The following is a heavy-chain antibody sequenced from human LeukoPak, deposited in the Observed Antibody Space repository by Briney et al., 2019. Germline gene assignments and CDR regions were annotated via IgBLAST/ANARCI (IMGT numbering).Heavy chain of an antibody. CDR3: AKVRATVTPLFDY. J-gene: IGHJ4*02. Sequence: GGSLRLSCAASGFTFTTYGIHWVRQAPGKGLEWVALISYDGNNKYYGDSVKGRFTVSRVNSKNTLYLQMNSLRAEDTAVYYCAKVRATVTPLFDYWGQGTLVTVSS. CDR1: GFTFTTYG. D-gene: IGHD4-17*01. V-gene: IGHV3-30*18. CDR2: ISYDGNNK.